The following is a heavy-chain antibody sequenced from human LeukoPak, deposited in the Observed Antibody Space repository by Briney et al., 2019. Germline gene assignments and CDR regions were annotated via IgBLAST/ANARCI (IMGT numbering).Heavy chain of an antibody. CDR1: GFTFSSYS. V-gene: IGHV3-48*01. D-gene: IGHD2-2*01. J-gene: IGHJ3*02. CDR2: ISSSSSTI. CDR3: ARDLGYCSSTSCLEGAFDI. Sequence: GGSLRLSCAASGFTFSSYSMNWVRQAPGKGLEWVSYISSSSSTIYYADSVKGRFTISRDNAKNSLYLQMNSLRAEDTAVYYCARDLGYCSSTSCLEGAFDIWGQGTMVTVSS.